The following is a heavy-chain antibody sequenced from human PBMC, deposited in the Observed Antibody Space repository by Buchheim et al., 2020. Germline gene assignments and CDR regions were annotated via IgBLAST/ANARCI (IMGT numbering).Heavy chain of an antibody. CDR1: GFTFSSYA. D-gene: IGHD3-22*01. J-gene: IGHJ4*02. V-gene: IGHV3-30-3*01. CDR2: ISYDGSNK. Sequence: QVQLVESGGGVVQPGRSLRLSCAASGFTFSSYAMHWVRQAPGKGLEWVAVISYDGSNKYYADSVKGRFTISRDNSKNTLYLQMSSLRAEDTAVYYCAKDRSYYYDSSGSSDYWGQGTL. CDR3: AKDRSYYYDSSGSSDY.